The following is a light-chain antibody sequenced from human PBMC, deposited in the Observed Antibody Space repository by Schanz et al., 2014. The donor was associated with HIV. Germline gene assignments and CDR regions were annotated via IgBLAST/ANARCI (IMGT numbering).Light chain of an antibody. CDR1: SSDVGGYNY. CDR2: EVS. J-gene: IGLJ3*02. Sequence: QSALTQPPSASGSPGQSVTISCTGTSSDVGGYNYVSWYQQHPGKAPKLMIYEVSKRPSGVPDRFSGSKSGSSASLAISGLQADDEADYYCQSYDDRLSGSRVFGGGTKLTVL. CDR3: QSYDDRLSGSRV. V-gene: IGLV2-8*01.